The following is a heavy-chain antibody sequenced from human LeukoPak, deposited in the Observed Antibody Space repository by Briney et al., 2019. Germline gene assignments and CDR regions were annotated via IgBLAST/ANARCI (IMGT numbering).Heavy chain of an antibody. J-gene: IGHJ4*02. CDR2: IRRKANGYTT. V-gene: IGHV3-72*01. Sequence: TGGSLRLSCAASGFTFSDHYMDWVRQAPGKGLEWVGRIRRKANGYTTEYATSVKGRFIISRDDSKNSLYLQMNSLKTEDTAVYYCTTDGQRATYYDFWSGQIEVGFYFDYWGQGTLVTVSS. CDR1: GFTFSDHY. CDR3: TTDGQRATYYDFWSGQIEVGFYFDY. D-gene: IGHD3-3*01.